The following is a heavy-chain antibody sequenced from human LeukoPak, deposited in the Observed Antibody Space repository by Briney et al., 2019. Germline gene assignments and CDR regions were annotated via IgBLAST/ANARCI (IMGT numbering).Heavy chain of an antibody. CDR2: ISYDGSNK. CDR3: ARDPGILTGSGMDV. Sequence: GGSLRLSCAASGFTFSSYGMHWVRQAPGKGLEGVAVISYDGSNKYYADSVKGRFTISRDNSKNTLYLQMNSLRAEDTAVYYCARDPGILTGSGMDVWGQGTTVTVS. D-gene: IGHD3-9*01. J-gene: IGHJ6*02. CDR1: GFTFSSYG. V-gene: IGHV3-30*03.